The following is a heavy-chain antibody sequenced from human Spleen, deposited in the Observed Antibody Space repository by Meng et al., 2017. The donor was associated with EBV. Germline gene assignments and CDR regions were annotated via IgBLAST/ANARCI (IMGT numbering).Heavy chain of an antibody. V-gene: IGHV1-69*01. J-gene: IGHJ4*02. CDR1: GGTFSSYV. Sequence: QVQLVQSGAEVKNPGSSVKVSCKASGGTFSSYVFSWVRQAPGQGLEWVGGIVPIFGTTNYAQNFQGRVTITADESTSTAYMELSSLRCEDTAVYYCARTPITVPGRTYYFDFWGQGTLVTVAS. D-gene: IGHD6-19*01. CDR2: IVPIFGTT. CDR3: ARTPITVPGRTYYFDF.